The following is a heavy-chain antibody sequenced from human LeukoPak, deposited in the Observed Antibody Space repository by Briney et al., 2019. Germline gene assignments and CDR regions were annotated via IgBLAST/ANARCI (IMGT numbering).Heavy chain of an antibody. CDR2: ITPSGGT. J-gene: IGHJ4*02. V-gene: IGHV1-2*02. Sequence: ASVKVSCKASGYTFTSYAIHWVRPAPAQGLEWMGWITPSGGTNYPQKFHGRVAITWDTSITTAYMDLSRLTSDDTAVHYCARDRYGDGFAHLDYWGQGALVTVSS. D-gene: IGHD5-24*01. CDR3: ARDRYGDGFAHLDY. CDR1: GYTFTSYA.